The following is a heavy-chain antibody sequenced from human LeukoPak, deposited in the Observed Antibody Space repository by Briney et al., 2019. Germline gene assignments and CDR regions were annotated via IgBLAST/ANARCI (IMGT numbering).Heavy chain of an antibody. CDR2: IYYSGST. Sequence: SETLSLTCTVSGGSISSYYWSWIRQPPGRGLEWIGYIYYSGSTNYNPSLKSRVTISVDTSKNQFSLKLSSVTAADTAVYYRARSPSLWFGELFWFDPWGQGTLVTVSS. D-gene: IGHD3-10*01. J-gene: IGHJ5*02. CDR1: GGSISSYY. V-gene: IGHV4-59*08. CDR3: ARSPSLWFGELFWFDP.